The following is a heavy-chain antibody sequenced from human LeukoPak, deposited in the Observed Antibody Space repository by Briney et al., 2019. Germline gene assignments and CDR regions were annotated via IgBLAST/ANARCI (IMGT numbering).Heavy chain of an antibody. CDR3: ARVMRRGNYLDY. V-gene: IGHV3-21*01. J-gene: IGHJ4*02. D-gene: IGHD2-8*01. CDR1: GFTFSTYS. Sequence: PGGSLRLSCAASGFTFSTYSMNSVRQAPGKGLEWVSSISSSSIYIYYADSVKGRFTISRDNVKNSLYLQMNSLRADDTAMYYCARVMRRGNYLDYWGQGTLVTVSS. CDR2: ISSSSIYI.